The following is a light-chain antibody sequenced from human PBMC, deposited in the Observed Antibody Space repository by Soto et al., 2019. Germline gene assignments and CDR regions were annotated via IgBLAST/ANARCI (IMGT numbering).Light chain of an antibody. Sequence: QSVLTQPASVSGSPGQSITISCTGTSSDVGSYNLVSWYQQHPGKAPKLMIYEGSKRPSGVSNRFSGSKSGNTASLTISGVEAEDGAEYYCCSYAGSSVAFGGGTKLTVL. CDR3: CSYAGSSVA. V-gene: IGLV2-23*01. CDR1: SSDVGSYNL. J-gene: IGLJ2*01. CDR2: EGS.